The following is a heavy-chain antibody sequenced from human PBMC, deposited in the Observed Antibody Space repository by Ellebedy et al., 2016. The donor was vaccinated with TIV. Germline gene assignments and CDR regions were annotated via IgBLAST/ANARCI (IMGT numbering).Heavy chain of an antibody. D-gene: IGHD3-10*01. CDR1: GFTFSSYA. CDR2: LSGSGGST. J-gene: IGHJ6*02. V-gene: IGHV3-23*01. Sequence: GESLKISCAVSGFTFSSYAMSWVRQAPGKGLEWVSSLSGSGGSTYYADSVKGRFTISRENSKNTLYLQMNSLRAEDTAVYYCAKRVTMVRGVITYYHYAMDVWGQGTTVTVSS. CDR3: AKRVTMVRGVITYYHYAMDV.